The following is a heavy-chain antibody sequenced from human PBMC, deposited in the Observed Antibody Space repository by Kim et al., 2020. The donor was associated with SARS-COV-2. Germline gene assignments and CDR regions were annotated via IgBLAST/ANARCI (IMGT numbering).Heavy chain of an antibody. J-gene: IGHJ4*02. V-gene: IGHV4-34*01. Sequence: SETLSLTCAVYGGSFSGYYWSWIRQPPGKGLEWIGEINHSGSTNYNPSLKSRVTISVDTSKNQFSLKLSSVTAADTAVYYCARRRLYSSSSPSDYWGQGTLVTVSS. D-gene: IGHD6-6*01. CDR3: ARRRLYSSSSPSDY. CDR2: INHSGST. CDR1: GGSFSGYY.